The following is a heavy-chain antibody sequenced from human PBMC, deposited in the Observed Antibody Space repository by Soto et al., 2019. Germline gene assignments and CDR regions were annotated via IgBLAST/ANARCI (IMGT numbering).Heavy chain of an antibody. CDR1: GFSLSTSEVG. Sequence: QITLKESGPTLVKPTQTLTLTCTFSGFSLSTSEVGVGWIRQPPGKALEWLALIYWDDDKRYSPSLKSRLTITKDTSNNQGVLTMTDMDPVDTATYYCARHASGSGRYYMVPHWGQGTLVTVSS. CDR2: IYWDDDK. V-gene: IGHV2-5*02. D-gene: IGHD3-10*01. CDR3: ARHASGSGRYYMVPH. J-gene: IGHJ4*02.